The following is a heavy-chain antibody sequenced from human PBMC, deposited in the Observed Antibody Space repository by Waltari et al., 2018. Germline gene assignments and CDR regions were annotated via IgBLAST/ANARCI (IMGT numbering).Heavy chain of an antibody. J-gene: IGHJ3*02. CDR2: ISSSSSYI. D-gene: IGHD6-19*01. Sequence: EVQLVESGGGLVKPGGWRRLSGAASGFTSSSFSMNWVGKARGKWLRRVSSISSSSSYIYYADSVNGRFTTSRDNAKNSLYLQMNSLTAEYTAAYYCARQWAFDIWGQGTMVTVSS. CDR1: GFTSSSFS. V-gene: IGHV3-21*01. CDR3: ARQWAFDI.